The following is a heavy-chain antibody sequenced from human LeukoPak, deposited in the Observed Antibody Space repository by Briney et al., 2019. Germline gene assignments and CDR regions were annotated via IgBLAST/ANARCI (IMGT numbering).Heavy chain of an antibody. CDR3: ARVELGTPFDY. Sequence: SETLSLTCTVSGGSISSYYWSWIRQPPGKGLEWIGYIYYSGSTNYNPSLKSRVTISVDTSKNQFSLKLSSVTAADTAVYYCARVELGTPFDYWGQGTLVTVSS. V-gene: IGHV4-59*01. CDR2: IYYSGST. J-gene: IGHJ4*02. D-gene: IGHD7-27*01. CDR1: GGSISSYY.